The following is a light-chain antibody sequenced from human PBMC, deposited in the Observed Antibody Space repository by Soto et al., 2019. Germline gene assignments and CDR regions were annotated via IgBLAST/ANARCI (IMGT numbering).Light chain of an antibody. CDR1: QSVSSN. Sequence: EIVMTQSPATLSVSPAERATLSCRASQSVSSNLAWFQQKPGQAPRLLIYGPSTRATGIPDRFSGSGSGTDFTLTISGLEPEDFALYYCQQYGATPPNTFGGGTKVDIK. J-gene: IGKJ4*01. CDR2: GPS. CDR3: QQYGATPPNT. V-gene: IGKV3D-15*01.